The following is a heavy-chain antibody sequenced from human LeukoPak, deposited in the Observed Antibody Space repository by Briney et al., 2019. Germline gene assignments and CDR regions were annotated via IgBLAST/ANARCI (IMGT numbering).Heavy chain of an antibody. J-gene: IGHJ4*02. D-gene: IGHD2-15*01. V-gene: IGHV3-21*01. CDR2: ISSSRSYI. Sequence: GGSLRLSCAASGFTFSSYSMNWVRQAPGKGLEWVSSISSSRSYIYYADSVKGRFTISRDNAKNSLYLQMNSLRAEDTAVYYCASICSGGSCYEDYWGQGTLVTVSS. CDR1: GFTFSSYS. CDR3: ASICSGGSCYEDY.